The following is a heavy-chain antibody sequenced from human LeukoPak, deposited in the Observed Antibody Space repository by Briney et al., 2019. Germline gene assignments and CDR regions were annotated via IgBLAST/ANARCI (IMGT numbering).Heavy chain of an antibody. CDR1: GYTFTNYA. V-gene: IGHV1-18*01. CDR3: ARGGYSSSSDY. CDR2: VSAYNGNT. Sequence: ASVKVSCKASGYTFTNYAISWVRQAPGQGLEWMGWVSAYNGNTNYAQKLQGRVTVTTDTSTTTAYMELRSLRSDDTAVYYCARGGYSSSSDYWGQGTLVTVSS. D-gene: IGHD6-13*01. J-gene: IGHJ4*02.